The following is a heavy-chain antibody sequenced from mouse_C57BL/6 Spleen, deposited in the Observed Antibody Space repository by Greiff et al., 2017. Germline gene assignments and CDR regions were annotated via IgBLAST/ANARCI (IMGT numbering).Heavy chain of an antibody. D-gene: IGHD4-1*01. CDR3: TRRGKLAGTCFDY. J-gene: IGHJ2*01. CDR1: GFTFSSYA. Sequence: EVMLVESGEGLVKPGGSLKLSCAASGFTFSSYAMSWVRQTPEKRLEWVAYISSGGDYIYYAHTVKGRFTISRDTARNTLYLQMSSLKSEDTAMYYCTRRGKLAGTCFDYWGQGTTLTVSS. CDR2: ISSGGDYI. V-gene: IGHV5-9-1*02.